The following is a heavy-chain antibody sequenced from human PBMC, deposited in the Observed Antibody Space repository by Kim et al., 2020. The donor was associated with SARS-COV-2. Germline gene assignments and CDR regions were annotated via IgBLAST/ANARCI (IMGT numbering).Heavy chain of an antibody. D-gene: IGHD6-6*01. CDR2: ISSSSSYI. CDR1: GFTFSSYS. V-gene: IGHV3-21*01. Sequence: GGSLRLSCAASGFTFSSYSMNWVRQAPGKGLEWVSSISSSSSYIYYADSVKGRFTISRDNAKNSLYLQMNSLRAEDTAVYYCARDREPIAAPPYWYFDLWGRGTLVTVSS. J-gene: IGHJ2*01. CDR3: ARDREPIAAPPYWYFDL.